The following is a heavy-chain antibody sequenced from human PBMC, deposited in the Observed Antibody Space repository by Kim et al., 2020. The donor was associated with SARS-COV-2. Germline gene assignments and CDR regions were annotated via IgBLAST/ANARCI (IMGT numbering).Heavy chain of an antibody. CDR2: ISSSGSTI. J-gene: IGHJ6*02. D-gene: IGHD2-21*01. Sequence: GGSLRLSCAASGFTFSDYYMSWIRQAPGKGLEWVSYISSSGSTIYYADSVKGRFTISRDNAKNSLYLQMNSLRAEDTAVYYCARDLPLYVGISVYYYGMDVWGQGTTVTVSS. V-gene: IGHV3-11*04. CDR3: ARDLPLYVGISVYYYGMDV. CDR1: GFTFSDYY.